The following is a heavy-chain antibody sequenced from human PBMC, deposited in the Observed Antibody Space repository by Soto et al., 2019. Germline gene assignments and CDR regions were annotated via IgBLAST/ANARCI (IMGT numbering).Heavy chain of an antibody. CDR1: GGSINRGSYH. D-gene: IGHD2-21*02. J-gene: IGHJ6*02. CDR2: IHHSGAF. V-gene: IGHV4-30-4*08. CDR3: AREDDGGDSLDV. Sequence: QVPLLESGPGLVKPSQTLSLTCTVSGGSINRGSYHWTWIRPSPGKGLEWIGYIHHSGAFLYNPSFKSRLTISVDTSKNQFSLHLSSVTDADTAVYFCAREDDGGDSLDVWGQGTTVTVSS.